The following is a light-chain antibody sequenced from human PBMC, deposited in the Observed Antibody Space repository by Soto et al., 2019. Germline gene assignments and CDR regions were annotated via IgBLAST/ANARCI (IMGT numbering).Light chain of an antibody. CDR2: GAS. J-gene: IGKJ2*01. Sequence: EIVMTQSPATLSVSLGERATVSCRASQSVSSNLAWYKQKPGQPPSLLIYGASARATGIPARFSGSGSGTEFTLTISSLQSEDFAVYYCQHYNNWPFTFGQGTKLEIK. V-gene: IGKV3-15*01. CDR1: QSVSSN. CDR3: QHYNNWPFT.